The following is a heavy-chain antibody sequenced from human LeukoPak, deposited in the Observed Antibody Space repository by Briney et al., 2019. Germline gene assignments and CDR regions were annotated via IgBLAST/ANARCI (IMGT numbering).Heavy chain of an antibody. V-gene: IGHV4-59*05. CDR1: GGSISSYY. CDR2: IYYSGST. CDR3: ARTRPRGSTTGTTGGFDY. J-gene: IGHJ4*02. Sequence: SETLSLTCTVSGGSISSYYWSWIRQPPGKGLEWIGSIYYSGSTYYNPSLKSRVTISVDTSKNQFSLKLSSVTAADTAVYYCARTRPRGSTTGTTGGFDYWGQGTLVTVSS. D-gene: IGHD1-1*01.